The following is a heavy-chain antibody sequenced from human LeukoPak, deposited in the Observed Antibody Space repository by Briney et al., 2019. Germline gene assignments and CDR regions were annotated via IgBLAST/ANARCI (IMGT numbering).Heavy chain of an antibody. CDR2: INHNGNVN. Sequence: GRSLRLSCAASGFTFSSYAMHWARQAPGKGLEWVASINHNGNVNYYVDSVKGRFTISRDNAKNSLYLQMSNLRAEDMAVYFCARGGGLDVWGQGATVTVSS. CDR3: ARGGGLDV. D-gene: IGHD3-16*01. V-gene: IGHV3-7*03. CDR1: GFTFSSYA. J-gene: IGHJ6*02.